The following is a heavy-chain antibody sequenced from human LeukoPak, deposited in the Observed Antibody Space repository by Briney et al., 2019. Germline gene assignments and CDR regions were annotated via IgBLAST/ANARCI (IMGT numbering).Heavy chain of an antibody. J-gene: IGHJ4*02. CDR3: ASGQAYYYDSSGYYHDY. D-gene: IGHD3-22*01. V-gene: IGHV1-2*02. Sequence: VASVKVSCKASGYTFTSYYMYWVRQAPGQGLEWMGWINPNSGGTNYAQKFQGRVTMTRDTSISTAYMELSRLRSDDTAVYYCASGQAYYYDSSGYYHDYWGQGTLVTVSS. CDR2: INPNSGGT. CDR1: GYTFTSYY.